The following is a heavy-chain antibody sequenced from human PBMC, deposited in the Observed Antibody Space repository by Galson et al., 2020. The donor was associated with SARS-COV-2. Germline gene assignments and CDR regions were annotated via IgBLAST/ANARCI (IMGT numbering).Heavy chain of an antibody. J-gene: IGHJ4*02. CDR1: GFSFSLHP. V-gene: IGHV3-30*17. CDR2: ISFDGKNE. CDR3: ARDMLGEKLEPDV. D-gene: IGHD3-10*02. Sequence: GGSLRLSCAASGFSFSLHPMHWVRQAPGKGLEWVAVISFDGKNEYYADSVKGRFTISRDNPKNTLYLQMNSLRQEDTALYYCARDMLGEKLEPDVWGQGTQVTVSS.